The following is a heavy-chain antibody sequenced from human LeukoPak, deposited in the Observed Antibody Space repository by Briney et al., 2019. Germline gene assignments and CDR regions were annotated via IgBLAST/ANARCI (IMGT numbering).Heavy chain of an antibody. D-gene: IGHD7-27*01. J-gene: IGHJ4*02. CDR2: IHHSGST. Sequence: SETLSLTCSVSGASITDYYWSWMRQSPGKGLEWIGYIHHSGSTDHNSSLKSRVTISLDRSRNQFSLKVNSVTAEDTAIYYCTRGHWALDCWSQETLVTVS. CDR3: TRGHWALDC. V-gene: IGHV4-59*12. CDR1: GASITDYY.